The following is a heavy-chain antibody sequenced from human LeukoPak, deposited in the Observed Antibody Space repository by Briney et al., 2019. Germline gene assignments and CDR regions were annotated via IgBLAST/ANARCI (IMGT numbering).Heavy chain of an antibody. CDR1: GFTFSSYS. V-gene: IGHV3-21*01. CDR3: ARDDSSSSSANDY. CDR2: ISSSSSYI. J-gene: IGHJ4*02. D-gene: IGHD6-6*01. Sequence: AGSLRLSCAASGFTFSSYSMNWVRQAPGKGLEWVSSISSSSSYIYYADSVKGRFTISRDNAKNSLYLQMNSLRAEDTAVYYCARDDSSSSSANDYWGQGTLVTVSS.